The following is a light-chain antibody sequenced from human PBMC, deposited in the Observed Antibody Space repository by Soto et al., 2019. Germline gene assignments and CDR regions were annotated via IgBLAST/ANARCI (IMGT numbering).Light chain of an antibody. CDR2: EVS. CDR3: NSYTSSNTYV. V-gene: IGLV2-14*01. Sequence: QSAQGHPASVSWSPGQAITIACTGTSSDVGGYNYVSWFQQHPGKAPKLMIYEVSNRPSGVSNRFSGSKSGNTASLTISGLQAEEEADYYCNSYTSSNTYVFGTGTKVT. J-gene: IGLJ1*01. CDR1: SSDVGGYNY.